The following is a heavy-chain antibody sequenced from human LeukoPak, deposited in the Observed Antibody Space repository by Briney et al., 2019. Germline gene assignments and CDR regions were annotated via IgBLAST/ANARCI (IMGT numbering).Heavy chain of an antibody. CDR1: GFTFSSYG. CDR2: IKQDGSEE. J-gene: IGHJ6*03. CDR3: ARDRRIFQTYHNFYYMDV. Sequence: GGSLRLSCAASGFTFSSYGMNWVRQAPGKGLEWVANIKQDGSEENYVDSVKGRFTISRDNAKNSLYLQMNSLRAEDTAIYYCARDRRIFQTYHNFYYMDVWGKGTTVTVSS. D-gene: IGHD3-3*01. V-gene: IGHV3-7*01.